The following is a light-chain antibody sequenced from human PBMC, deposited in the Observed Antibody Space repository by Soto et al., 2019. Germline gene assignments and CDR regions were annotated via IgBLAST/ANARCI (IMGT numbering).Light chain of an antibody. V-gene: IGKV4-1*01. CDR1: QSVLYSSDNKNY. CDR2: CAS. J-gene: IGKJ2*01. Sequence: DIVMTQSPDSLAVSLGERATINCKSSQSVLYSSDNKNYLAWYQQKPGQPPKLLIYCASTRESGVPDRFSGSGSGTDFTLTISSLQAEDVAVYYCQQYDSTPYTFGQGTKLEIK. CDR3: QQYDSTPYT.